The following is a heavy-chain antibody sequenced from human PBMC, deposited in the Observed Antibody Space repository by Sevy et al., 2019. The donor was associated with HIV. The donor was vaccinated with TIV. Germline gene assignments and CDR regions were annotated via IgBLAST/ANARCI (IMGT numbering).Heavy chain of an antibody. V-gene: IGHV4-30-4*01. J-gene: IGHJ4*02. CDR2: IHYSGGT. CDR1: GGYISSSETY. Sequence: SETLSLTCTVSGGYISSSETYWSWIRQPPGKGLEWIGYIHYSGGTYYNPFLKSRVAMSVDTSEKQFSLKLSLLTAAETAVYYCASKRGYNHGPFDYWGQGTLVTVSS. CDR3: ASKRGYNHGPFDY. D-gene: IGHD5-12*01.